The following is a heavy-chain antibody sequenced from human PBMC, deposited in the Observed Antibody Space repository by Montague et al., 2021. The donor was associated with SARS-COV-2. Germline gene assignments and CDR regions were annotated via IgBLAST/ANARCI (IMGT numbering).Heavy chain of an antibody. CDR2: ISHSGST. V-gene: IGHV4-39*01. D-gene: IGHD6-13*01. CDR1: GYSITRSSYY. CDR3: AVDLRITTPGSY. Sequence: SETLSLTCTVSGYSITRSSYYWGWIRQPPGKGQEWIACISHSGSTLYNPSLKGRATISVDTTKNQFSLKLTSVTAADTAVYYCAVDLRITTPGSYWGQGTLVTVSS. J-gene: IGHJ4*02.